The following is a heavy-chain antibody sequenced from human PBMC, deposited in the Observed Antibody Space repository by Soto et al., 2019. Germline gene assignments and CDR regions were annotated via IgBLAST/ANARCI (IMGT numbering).Heavy chain of an antibody. CDR2: IYYSGST. CDR1: GGSISSSSYY. J-gene: IGHJ6*02. D-gene: IGHD5-18*01. V-gene: IGHV4-39*01. CDR3: TCIFSGGYGYGFYYYGMDV. Sequence: PSETLSLTCTVSGGSISSSSYYWGWIRQPPGKGLEWIGSIYYSGSTYYNPSLKSRVTISVDTSKSQFSLKLSSVTAADTAVYYCTCIFSGGYGYGFYYYGMDVWGQGTTVTVSS.